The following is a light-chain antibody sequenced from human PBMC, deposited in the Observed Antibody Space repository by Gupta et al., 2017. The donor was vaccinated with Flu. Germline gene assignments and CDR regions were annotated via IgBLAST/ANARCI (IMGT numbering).Light chain of an antibody. J-gene: IGKJ1*01. CDR2: KAS. V-gene: IGKV1-5*03. CDR3: QEYNSYWA. Sequence: VGDRVTITCRASQSISSWLSWYQQKPGKAPKLLIYKASTLESGVPSRFSGSGFGTEFTLTISRLQPDDFATYYRQEYNSYWAFGQGTKVEIK. CDR1: QSISSW.